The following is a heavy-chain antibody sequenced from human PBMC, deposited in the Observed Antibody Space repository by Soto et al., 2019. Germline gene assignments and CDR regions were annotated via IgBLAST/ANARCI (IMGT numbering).Heavy chain of an antibody. V-gene: IGHV4-39*01. CDR3: ARLVYGIVVVVAATFDY. Sequence: QLQLQESGPGLVKPSETLSLTCTVSGGSISSSSYYWGWIRQPPGKGLEWIGSIYYSGSTYYNPSLKSRVTISVDTSKNQFSLKLSSVTAADTAVYYCARLVYGIVVVVAATFDYWGQGTLVTVSS. D-gene: IGHD2-15*01. CDR2: IYYSGST. CDR1: GGSISSSSYY. J-gene: IGHJ4*02.